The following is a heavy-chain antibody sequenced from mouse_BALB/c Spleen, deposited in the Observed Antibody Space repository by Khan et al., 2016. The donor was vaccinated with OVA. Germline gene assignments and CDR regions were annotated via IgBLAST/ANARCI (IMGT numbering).Heavy chain of an antibody. V-gene: IGHV1-87*01. CDR3: ARSGDSPYFDY. Sequence: VQLQESGAELARPGASVKLSCKASGYTFTSYWMQWVKQRPGQGLDWIGAIYPGDGDTRYTQKFKGKATLTADKSSSTAYMQLSSLASEDSAVEYCARSGDSPYFDYWGQGTTLTVSS. J-gene: IGHJ2*01. D-gene: IGHD2-13*01. CDR1: GYTFTSYW. CDR2: IYPGDGDT.